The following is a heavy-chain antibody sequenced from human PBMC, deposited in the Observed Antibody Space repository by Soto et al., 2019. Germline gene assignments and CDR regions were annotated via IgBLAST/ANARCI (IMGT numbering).Heavy chain of an antibody. D-gene: IGHD5-12*01. CDR2: ISGSGDST. CDR3: AKLGSYSNDYSDF. J-gene: IGHJ4*02. V-gene: IGHV3-23*01. Sequence: PGGSLRLSCAGSGFTFSSYVMTWVRQAPGKGLKWVSTISGSGDSTYYADSVRGRFTISRDNSQNTLYLKMNSLRAEDTAIYYCAKLGSYSNDYSDFWGQGTLVTVSS. CDR1: GFTFSSYV.